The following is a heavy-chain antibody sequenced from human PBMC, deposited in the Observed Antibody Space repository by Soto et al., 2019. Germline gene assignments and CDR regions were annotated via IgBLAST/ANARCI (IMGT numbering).Heavy chain of an antibody. Sequence: QVQLVESGGGVVQPGRSLRLSCAASGFAFSNFGIHWVRQAPGKGLEWVAVISNDGSNKFYADSVKGRFTISRDNSKNTLYLHMNSLRVEDTAVYYCAKGATWIQLWPGDYGMDVWGQGTTVTVSS. CDR3: AKGATWIQLWPGDYGMDV. D-gene: IGHD5-18*01. V-gene: IGHV3-30*18. CDR1: GFAFSNFG. J-gene: IGHJ6*02. CDR2: ISNDGSNK.